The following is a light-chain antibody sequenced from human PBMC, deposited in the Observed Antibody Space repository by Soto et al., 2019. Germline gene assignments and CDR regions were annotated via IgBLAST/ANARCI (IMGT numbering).Light chain of an antibody. CDR3: QQRSNWPPT. J-gene: IGKJ5*01. CDR1: QSVSSY. CDR2: DAS. V-gene: IGKV3-11*01. Sequence: ELVLTQSPATLSVSPGERATLSCRASQSVSSYLAWYQQNTGQAPRLLIYDASNRATGIPARFSGSGSGTDLTLTISRLEPEDFAVYYCQQRSNWPPTXGQGTRLEI.